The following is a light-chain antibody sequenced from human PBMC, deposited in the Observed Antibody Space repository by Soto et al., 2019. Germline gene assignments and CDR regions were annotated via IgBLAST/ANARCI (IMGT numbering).Light chain of an antibody. V-gene: IGKV1-5*03. Sequence: DIQMTQSPSTPSASVGDRVTITCRASQSISTWLAWYQQKPGKAPKLLIYKATHLQSGVPSRFSGSGSGTEFSLTISSLQPDDFATYSCQQYYDYHYIFGKETKLQIK. J-gene: IGKJ2*01. CDR2: KAT. CDR3: QQYYDYHYI. CDR1: QSISTW.